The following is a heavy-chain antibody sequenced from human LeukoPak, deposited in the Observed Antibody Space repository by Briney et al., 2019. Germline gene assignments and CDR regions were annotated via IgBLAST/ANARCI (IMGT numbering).Heavy chain of an antibody. D-gene: IGHD3-3*01. CDR3: ARGPSYYDFWSGYYGGYFDY. CDR2: INHSGST. Sequence: SETLSLTCAVYGGSFSGYYWSWIRQPPGKGLEWIGEINHSGSTNYNPSLKSRVTISVDTSKNQFPLKLSSVTAADTAVYYCARGPSYYDFWSGYYGGYFDYWGQGTLVTVSS. J-gene: IGHJ4*02. CDR1: GGSFSGYY. V-gene: IGHV4-34*01.